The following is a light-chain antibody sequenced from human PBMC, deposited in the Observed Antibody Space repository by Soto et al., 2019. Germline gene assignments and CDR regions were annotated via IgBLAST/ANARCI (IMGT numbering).Light chain of an antibody. V-gene: IGKV1-5*03. J-gene: IGKJ1*01. CDR1: QSISSW. Sequence: DIPMTQSPSTLSASVGDRVTITCRASQSISSWLAWYQQKPGKAPKLLIYKASSLESGVPSRVSGSGSGTEFTLTISSLQPDDFASYYCQQYNSLWTFGQGNKVEIK. CDR2: KAS. CDR3: QQYNSLWT.